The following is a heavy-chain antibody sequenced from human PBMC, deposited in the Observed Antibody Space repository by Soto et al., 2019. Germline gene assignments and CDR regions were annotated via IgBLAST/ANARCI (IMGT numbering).Heavy chain of an antibody. CDR1: GYNFAGYW. CDR3: ARGRLSPRTFAF. J-gene: IGHJ4*02. V-gene: IGHV5-51*01. CDR2: IYPSDSDT. Sequence: ESLKISCKGSGYNFAGYWIAGGRQMPGKGLELMGIIYPSDSDTRYRPSFQGQVTISADKSISSAFLQWSSLRASYSALYYCARGRLSPRTFAFWGQGTPVTVSS. D-gene: IGHD1-1*01.